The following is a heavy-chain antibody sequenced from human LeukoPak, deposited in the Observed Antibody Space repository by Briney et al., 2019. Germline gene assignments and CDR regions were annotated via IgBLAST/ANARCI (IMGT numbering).Heavy chain of an antibody. V-gene: IGHV1-3*01. Sequence: ASVKVSCKASGYTFTSYYIHWVRQAPGQRLEWMGWINAGNGNTKYSQKFQGRVTITADESTSTAYMELSSLRSEDTAVYYCARDPEGNWGDGYPAGIGAFDIWGQGTMVTVSS. J-gene: IGHJ3*02. CDR1: GYTFTSYY. D-gene: IGHD5-24*01. CDR3: ARDPEGNWGDGYPAGIGAFDI. CDR2: INAGNGNT.